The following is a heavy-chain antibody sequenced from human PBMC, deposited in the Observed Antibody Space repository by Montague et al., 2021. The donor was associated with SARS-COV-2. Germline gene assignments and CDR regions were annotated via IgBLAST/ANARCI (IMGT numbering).Heavy chain of an antibody. J-gene: IGHJ3*02. CDR3: VRERECSGGSCYGPDDDAFDI. Sequence: SETLSLTCAVYGGSFNGYYWNWIRQPPGKGLEWIGEISDIGSTTYNPSLESRLTTSVDRSRNRFSLRLTSVTAADTAAYYCVRERECSGGSCYGPDDDAFDIWGQGTMVTVSS. CDR2: ISDIGST. D-gene: IGHD2-15*01. V-gene: IGHV4-34*01. CDR1: GGSFNGYY.